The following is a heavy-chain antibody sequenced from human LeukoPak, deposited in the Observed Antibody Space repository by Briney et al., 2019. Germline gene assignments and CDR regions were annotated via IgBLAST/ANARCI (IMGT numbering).Heavy chain of an antibody. J-gene: IGHJ4*02. CDR2: IYYSGST. CDR1: GGSISSGGYY. CDR3: ARQHPRYYYDSSGYYSG. Sequence: SQTLSLTCTVSGGSISSGGYYWSWIRQHPGKGLEWIGSIYYSGSTYYNPSLKSRVTISVDTSKNQFSLKLSSVTAADTAVYYCARQHPRYYYDSSGYYSGWGQGTLVTVSS. V-gene: IGHV4-30-2*03. D-gene: IGHD3-22*01.